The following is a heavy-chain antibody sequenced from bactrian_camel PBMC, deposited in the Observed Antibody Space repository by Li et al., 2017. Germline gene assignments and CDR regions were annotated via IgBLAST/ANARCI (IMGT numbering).Heavy chain of an antibody. CDR2: IHTFDGTT. J-gene: IGHJ4*01. D-gene: IGHD3*01. V-gene: IGHV3S54*01. CDR1: AHIDAGVC. Sequence: HVQLVESGGGSVQDGGSLRLSCKAPAHIDAGVCMGWFRQAPGKAREKVAAIHTFDGTTYFANSVKGRSSISQEEAKNTQALQMNSLKPEDSAMYYCAAVGCWPIKRNDYSYWGRGTQVTVS. CDR3: AAVGCWPIKRNDYSY.